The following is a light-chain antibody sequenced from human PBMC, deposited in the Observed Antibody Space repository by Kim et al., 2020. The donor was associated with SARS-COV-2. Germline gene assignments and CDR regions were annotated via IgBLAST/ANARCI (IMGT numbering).Light chain of an antibody. CDR3: QEYNSWPPYN. J-gene: IGKJ2*01. CDR1: QSVNTN. V-gene: IGKV3-15*01. Sequence: VFPGGGATLSCRASQSVNTNLAWYQQRPGQAPRLLIFGASTRATGIPARFSGTGSGTEFTLTISSLQSEDFAVYYCQEYNSWPPYNFGLGTKLEI. CDR2: GAS.